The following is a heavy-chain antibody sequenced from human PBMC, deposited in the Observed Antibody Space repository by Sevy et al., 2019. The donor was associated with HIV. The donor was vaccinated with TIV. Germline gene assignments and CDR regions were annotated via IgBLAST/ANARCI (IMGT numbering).Heavy chain of an antibody. CDR3: ARDAAGGTTNSGMDV. CDR2: IYPNSGGT. CDR1: GYTFTDDY. V-gene: IGHV1-2*06. J-gene: IGHJ6*02. Sequence: ASVKVSCKASGYTFTDDYLHWVRQAPGQGLEWMGRIYPNSGGTNYAQKFQGRVTMTRDMSISTAYMELSRLGPDDTAVYFCARDAAGGTTNSGMDVWGQGTTVTVSS. D-gene: IGHD1-7*01.